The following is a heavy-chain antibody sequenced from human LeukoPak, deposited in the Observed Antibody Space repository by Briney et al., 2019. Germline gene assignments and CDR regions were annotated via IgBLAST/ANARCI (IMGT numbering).Heavy chain of an antibody. CDR3: ARASDSCGWYGIDY. D-gene: IGHD6-19*01. V-gene: IGHV4-59*01. J-gene: IGHJ4*02. Sequence: SETLSLTCTVSGGSISSYYWSWIRQPPGKGLEWIGYIYYSGSTNYNPSLKSRVTISVDTSKNQFSLKLSSVTAADTAVYYCARASDSCGWYGIDYWGQGTLVTVS. CDR2: IYYSGST. CDR1: GGSISSYY.